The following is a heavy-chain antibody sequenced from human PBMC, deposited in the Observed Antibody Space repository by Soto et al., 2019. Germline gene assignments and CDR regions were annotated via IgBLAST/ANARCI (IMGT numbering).Heavy chain of an antibody. CDR1: GYTFTSYY. V-gene: IGHV1-18*01. CDR2: ISAYNGHT. CDR3: AREVPVAWRPTNAPFDH. D-gene: IGHD5-12*01. Sequence: QVQLVQSGAEVKEPGASVKVSCKASGYTFTSYYISWVRQAPGQGPEWGGGISAYNGHTNFAQNFQGRVAMTTDTSTSTSYMELRSLRFDDTAVYFCAREVPVAWRPTNAPFDHWGQGTLVTVSS. J-gene: IGHJ4*02.